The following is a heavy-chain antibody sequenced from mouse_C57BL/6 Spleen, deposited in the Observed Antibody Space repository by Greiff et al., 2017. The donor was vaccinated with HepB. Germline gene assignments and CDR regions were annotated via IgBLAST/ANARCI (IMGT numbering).Heavy chain of an antibody. V-gene: IGHV1-50*01. Sequence: VQLQQPGAELVKPGASVKLSCKASGYTFTSYWMQWVKQRPGQGLEWIGEIDPSDSYTNYNQKFKGKATLTVDTSSSTAYMQLSSLTSEDSAVYYCARYDDGYAYWGQGTLVTVSA. CDR1: GYTFTSYW. CDR3: ARYDDGYAY. CDR2: IDPSDSYT. J-gene: IGHJ3*01. D-gene: IGHD2-3*01.